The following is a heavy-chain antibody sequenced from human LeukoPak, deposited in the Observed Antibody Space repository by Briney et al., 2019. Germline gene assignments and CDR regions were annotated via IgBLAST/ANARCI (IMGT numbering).Heavy chain of an antibody. J-gene: IGHJ4*02. CDR2: IYYSGST. CDR3: ARALRYSSGYDVGY. V-gene: IGHV4-39*07. D-gene: IGHD5-12*01. CDR1: GGSISSSSYY. Sequence: PSETLSLTCTVSGGSISSSSYYWGWIRQPPGKGLEWIGSIYYSGSTYYNPSLKSRVTISVDTSKNQFSLKLSSVTAADTAVYYCARALRYSSGYDVGYWGQGTLVTVSS.